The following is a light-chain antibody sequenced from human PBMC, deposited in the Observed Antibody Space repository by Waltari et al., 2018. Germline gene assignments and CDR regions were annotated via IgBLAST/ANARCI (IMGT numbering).Light chain of an antibody. CDR1: SSDVGCYNL. J-gene: IGLJ3*02. V-gene: IGLV2-23*01. CDR2: EDS. Sequence: QSALTQPASVSGSPGQSITISCTGTSSDVGCYNLVSWYQQQPGKPPQLMISEDSKRPSGVSNRFSGSKSGNTASLTISGRQAEDEADYYCCSYAGSSTWVFGGGTKLTVL. CDR3: CSYAGSSTWV.